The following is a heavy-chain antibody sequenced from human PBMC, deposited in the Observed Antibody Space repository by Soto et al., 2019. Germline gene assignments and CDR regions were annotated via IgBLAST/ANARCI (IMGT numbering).Heavy chain of an antibody. D-gene: IGHD1-26*01. CDR1: GYTFTSYG. V-gene: IGHV1-18*01. J-gene: IGHJ6*02. Sequence: ASVRVSCKXSGYTFTSYGISWVRQAPGQGLEWMGWISAYNGNTNYAQKLQGRVTMTTDTSTSTAYMELRNLRSDDTAVYYCAREGIVGASTSYYYGMGVWGQGTTVTVSS. CDR3: AREGIVGASTSYYYGMGV. CDR2: ISAYNGNT.